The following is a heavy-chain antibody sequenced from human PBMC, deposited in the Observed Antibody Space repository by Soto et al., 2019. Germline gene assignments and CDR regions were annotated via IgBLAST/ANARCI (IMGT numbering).Heavy chain of an antibody. CDR3: ATNYGSSGYFH. CDR1: GYTFTSYG. D-gene: IGHD3-22*01. Sequence: ASVKVSCKASGYTFTSYGISWVRQAPGKGLEWMGGFDPEDGETIYAQKFQGRVTMTEDTSTDTAYMELSSLRSEDTAVYYCATNYGSSGYFHWGQGTLVTVSS. CDR2: FDPEDGET. J-gene: IGHJ4*02. V-gene: IGHV1-24*01.